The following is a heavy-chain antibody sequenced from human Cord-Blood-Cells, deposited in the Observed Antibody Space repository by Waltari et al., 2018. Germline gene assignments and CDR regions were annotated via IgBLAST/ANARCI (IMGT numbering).Heavy chain of an antibody. Sequence: EVQLLESGGGLVQPGGSLRLSCAASGCTFRSYCMSWVRQAPGKGLEWVSAMSGSGGSTYYADSVKGRFTISRDNSKNTLYLQMNSLRAEDTAVYYCAKESSYYFDYWGQGTLVTVSS. V-gene: IGHV3-23*01. CDR3: AKESSYYFDY. CDR1: GCTFRSYC. D-gene: IGHD6-6*01. CDR2: MSGSGGST. J-gene: IGHJ4*02.